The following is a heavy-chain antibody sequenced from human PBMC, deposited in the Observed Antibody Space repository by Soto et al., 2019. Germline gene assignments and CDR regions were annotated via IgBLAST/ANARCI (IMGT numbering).Heavy chain of an antibody. D-gene: IGHD2-2*01. Sequence: SETLSLTCAVSGGSISSGGYSWSWIRQPPGKGLEWIGYMYHSGSTYYNPSLKSRVTISIDRSKNQFSLKLSSVTAADTAVYCCARVPDYWGQGMLVTVSS. CDR2: MYHSGST. CDR1: GGSISSGGYS. CDR3: ARVPDY. V-gene: IGHV4-30-2*01. J-gene: IGHJ4*02.